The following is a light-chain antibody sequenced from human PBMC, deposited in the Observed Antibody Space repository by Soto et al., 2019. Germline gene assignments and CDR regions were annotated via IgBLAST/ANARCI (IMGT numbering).Light chain of an antibody. CDR2: DVS. J-gene: IGLJ1*01. CDR3: CSYTTTSTYV. CDR1: SSDVGGYNY. V-gene: IGLV2-14*03. Sequence: QSALTQPASVSGSPGQSITISCTGTSSDVGGYNYVSWYQHHPGKAPKLLIYDVSNRPSGISNRFSGSKSDNTASLTISGLQPEDEADYYCCSYTTTSTYVFVTGTKVTVL.